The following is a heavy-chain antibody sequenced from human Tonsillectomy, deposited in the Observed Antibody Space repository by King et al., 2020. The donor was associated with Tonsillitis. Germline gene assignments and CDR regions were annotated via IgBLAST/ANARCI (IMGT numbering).Heavy chain of an antibody. V-gene: IGHV4-34*01. CDR3: ARRYCSSTSCYPYYYYYMDV. CDR2: INHSENT. Sequence: VQLPQWGAGLLKPSETLSLTCAVYGGSFSGYYWSWIRQPPGKGLEWIGEINHSENTNYNPSLKSRVTISVDTSKNQFSLKLTSVTAADTALYYCARRYCSSTSCYPYYYYYMDVWGKGTSVAVSS. J-gene: IGHJ6*03. CDR1: GGSFSGYY. D-gene: IGHD2-2*01.